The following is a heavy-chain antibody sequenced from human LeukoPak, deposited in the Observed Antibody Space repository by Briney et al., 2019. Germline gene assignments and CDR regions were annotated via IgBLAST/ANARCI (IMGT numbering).Heavy chain of an antibody. Sequence: PGGSLRLSCAASGFTFTSYAMTWVRQAPGKGLEWVSAISRSVDYTYYADSVRGRFTIFRDNSKNTLYLQLSSLRAEDTAVYYCAKLPTSGGDYVYMDYWGQGTLVTVSS. CDR3: AKLPTSGGDYVYMDY. D-gene: IGHD3-16*01. V-gene: IGHV3-23*01. CDR1: GFTFTSYA. CDR2: ISRSVDYT. J-gene: IGHJ4*02.